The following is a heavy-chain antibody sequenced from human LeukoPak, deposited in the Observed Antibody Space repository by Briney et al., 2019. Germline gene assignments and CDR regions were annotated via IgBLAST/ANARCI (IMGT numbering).Heavy chain of an antibody. CDR2: INAGNDDT. Sequence: ASVKVSCKASGYTFTNYAFHWVRQAPGQRLEWLGWINAGNDDTKYSQKFQAGVTITRDTSASTVYMELSSLTSDDTAVYYCARERWHCRGNDCYSVYYYGLDVWGQGTTVTVSS. CDR1: GYTFTNYA. V-gene: IGHV1-3*01. CDR3: ARERWHCRGNDCYSVYYYGLDV. J-gene: IGHJ6*02. D-gene: IGHD2-15*01.